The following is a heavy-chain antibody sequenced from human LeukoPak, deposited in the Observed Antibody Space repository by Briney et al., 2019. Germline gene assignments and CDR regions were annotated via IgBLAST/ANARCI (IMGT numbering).Heavy chain of an antibody. CDR2: IYSCGST. V-gene: IGHV3-66*01. CDR1: GFTVSSNY. Sequence: GGSLRLSCAASGFTVSSNYMSWVRQAPGKALEWVSVIYSCGSTYYADSVKGRFTISRDNSKNTLYLQMNSLRAEDTAVYYCAREVYSSGWSGLSFGYFDYWGQGTLVTVSS. J-gene: IGHJ4*02. CDR3: AREVYSSGWSGLSFGYFDY. D-gene: IGHD6-19*01.